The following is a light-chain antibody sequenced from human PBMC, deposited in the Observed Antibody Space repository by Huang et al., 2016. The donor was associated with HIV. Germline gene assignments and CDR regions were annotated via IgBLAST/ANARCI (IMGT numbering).Light chain of an antibody. Sequence: DIVMTQSPLSLPVTPGEPASISCRSSQSLLHTNGYNYVDWYLQKPGQPPQLVIYLSSTRASGVPDRFSGSGSVTHFTLKISRVEAEDVGVYYCMQALQTPRTFGQGTRLEIK. J-gene: IGKJ5*01. CDR2: LSS. V-gene: IGKV2-28*01. CDR1: QSLLHTNGYNY. CDR3: MQALQTPRT.